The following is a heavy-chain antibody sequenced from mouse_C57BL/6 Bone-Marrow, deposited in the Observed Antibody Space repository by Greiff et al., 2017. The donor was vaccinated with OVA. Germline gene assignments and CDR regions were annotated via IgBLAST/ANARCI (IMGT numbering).Heavy chain of an antibody. V-gene: IGHV1-54*01. Sequence: VQLQQSGAELVRPGTSVKVSCKASGYAFTNYLIEWVKQRPGQGLEWIGVINPGSGGTNYNEKFKGKATLTADKSSSTAYLQLSSLTSEDSAVYFCARHHPYFDYWGRGTTLTVSS. J-gene: IGHJ2*01. CDR3: ARHHPYFDY. CDR1: GYAFTNYL. CDR2: INPGSGGT.